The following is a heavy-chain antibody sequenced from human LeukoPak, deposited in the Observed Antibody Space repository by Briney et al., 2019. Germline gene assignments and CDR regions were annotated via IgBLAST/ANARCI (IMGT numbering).Heavy chain of an antibody. CDR3: ARNPLTAVRGVITYYFDY. V-gene: IGHV3-11*04. Sequence: GGSLRLSCAASGFTFSDYYMSWIRQAPGKGLEWVSYITSTGSIIYYTDSVKGRFTISRDNAKNSLYLHMNSLRAEDTAVYYCARNPLTAVRGVITYYFDYWGQGTLVTVSS. D-gene: IGHD3-10*02. CDR1: GFTFSDYY. CDR2: ITSTGSII. J-gene: IGHJ4*02.